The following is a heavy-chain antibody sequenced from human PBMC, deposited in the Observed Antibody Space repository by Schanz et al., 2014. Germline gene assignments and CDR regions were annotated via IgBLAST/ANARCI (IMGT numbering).Heavy chain of an antibody. J-gene: IGHJ4*02. V-gene: IGHV3-7*01. CDR3: ARDKGGYYPFDY. Sequence: VQLVESGGGLVQPGGSLRLSCAASGFTFSDSWMTWVRQAPGKGLEWVANIKEDGSVRNHVASLEGRFTISRDNAKKSLYLQLNSLRAEDTAVYYCARDKGGYYPFDYWGQGTLVTVSS. CDR1: GFTFSDSW. D-gene: IGHD3-3*01. CDR2: IKEDGSVR.